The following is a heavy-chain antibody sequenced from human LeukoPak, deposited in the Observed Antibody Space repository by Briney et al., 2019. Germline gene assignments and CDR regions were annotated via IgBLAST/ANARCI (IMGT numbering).Heavy chain of an antibody. CDR1: GYTLTELS. CDR3: ARDFGYSRSEGYDY. V-gene: IGHV1-24*01. Sequence: ASVKVSCKVSGYTLTELSMHWVRQAPGKGLEWMGGFDPEDGETIYAQKFQGRVTMTEDTSTDTAYMELSSLRSEDTAVYYCARDFGYSRSEGYDYWGQGTLVTVSS. CDR2: FDPEDGET. J-gene: IGHJ4*02. D-gene: IGHD6-13*01.